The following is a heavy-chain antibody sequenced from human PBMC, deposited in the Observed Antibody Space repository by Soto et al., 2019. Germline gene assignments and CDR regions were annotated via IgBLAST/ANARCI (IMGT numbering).Heavy chain of an antibody. D-gene: IGHD3-3*01. CDR3: VRGDGDYDLWSGKGYGMGV. CDR2: IGIAGDP. CDR1: GFTFSAYD. V-gene: IGHV3-13*05. Sequence: GGSLRLSCAASGFTFSAYDMHWVRQTPGKGLEWVSVIGIAGDPYYPGSVKGRFTISRENAKNSLYLQMNSLRAGDTAVYYCVRGDGDYDLWSGKGYGMGVWGQGTTVTVSS. J-gene: IGHJ6*02.